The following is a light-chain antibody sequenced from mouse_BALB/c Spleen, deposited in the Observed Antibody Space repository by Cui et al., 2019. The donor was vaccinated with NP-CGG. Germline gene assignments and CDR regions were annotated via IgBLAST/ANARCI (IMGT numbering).Light chain of an antibody. J-gene: IGLJ1*01. CDR1: TGAVTTSNY. V-gene: IGLV1*01. CDR3: ALWYSNHWV. Sequence: QAVVTQESALTTSPGETVTLTCRSSTGAVTTSNYANLVQEKPDHLFICLIGVTNNRAPGVPARFSGSLIGDKAALTITGAQTEDESIYFCALWYSNHWVFGGGTKLTVL. CDR2: VTN.